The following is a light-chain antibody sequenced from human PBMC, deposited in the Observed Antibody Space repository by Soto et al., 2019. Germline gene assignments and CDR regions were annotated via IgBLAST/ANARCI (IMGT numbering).Light chain of an antibody. CDR1: SSDVGGYNY. V-gene: IGLV2-8*01. J-gene: IGLJ1*01. CDR2: EVS. Sequence: QSVLTQPPSASGSPGQSVTISCTGTSSDVGGYNYVSWYQQHPGKAPKLMIYEVSQRPSGVPDRFSGSKSGNTASLTVSGLQAEDEADYYCNSYAGSNNVFGPGTKVTVL. CDR3: NSYAGSNNV.